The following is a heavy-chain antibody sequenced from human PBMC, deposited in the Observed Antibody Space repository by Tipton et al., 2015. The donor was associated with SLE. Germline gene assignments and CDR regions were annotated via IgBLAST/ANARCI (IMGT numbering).Heavy chain of an antibody. V-gene: IGHV4-39*07. CDR2: IYYSGST. CDR1: GGSISSSNHY. CDR3: ARGPNWGLDDAFDI. J-gene: IGHJ3*02. D-gene: IGHD7-27*01. Sequence: TLSLTCTVSGGSISSSNHYWGWIRQPPGKGLEWIGSIYYSGSTYYNPSLKSRVTISLDTSKTQFFLRLSSVTAADTAVYFCARGPNWGLDDAFDIWGQGTMVSVSS.